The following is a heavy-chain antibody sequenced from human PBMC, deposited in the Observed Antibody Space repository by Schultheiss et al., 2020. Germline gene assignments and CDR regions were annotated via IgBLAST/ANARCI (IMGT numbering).Heavy chain of an antibody. Sequence: SCAASGFTFSSYWMHWVRQAPGKGLVWVSRINSDGSSTSYADSVKGRFTISRDNAKNTLYLQMNSLRAEDTAVYYCAKESWGIAARRPADYWGQGTLVTVSS. J-gene: IGHJ4*02. D-gene: IGHD6-6*01. V-gene: IGHV3-74*01. CDR2: INSDGSST. CDR3: AKESWGIAARRPADY. CDR1: GFTFSSYW.